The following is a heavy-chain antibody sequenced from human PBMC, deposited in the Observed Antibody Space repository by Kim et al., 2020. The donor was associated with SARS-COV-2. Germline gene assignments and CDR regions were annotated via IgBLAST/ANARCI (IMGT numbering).Heavy chain of an antibody. J-gene: IGHJ6*02. CDR2: INSDGSST. V-gene: IGHV3-74*01. CDR3: AREDIVVVPAAIAHYYYYGMDV. CDR1: GFTFSSYW. Sequence: GGSLRLSCAASGFTFSSYWMHWVRQAPGKGLVWVSRINSDGSSTSYADSVKGRFTISRDNAKNTLYLQMNSLRAEDTAVYYCAREDIVVVPAAIAHYYYYGMDVWGQGTTVTVSS. D-gene: IGHD2-2*01.